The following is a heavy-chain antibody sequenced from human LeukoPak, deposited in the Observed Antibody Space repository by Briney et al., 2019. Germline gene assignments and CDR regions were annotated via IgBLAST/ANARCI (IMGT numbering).Heavy chain of an antibody. V-gene: IGHV5-10-1*01. Sequence: GESLKIFCRGSGYIFTSYWISWVRQMPGKGLEWMGRIDPSDSYTNYSPSFQGHVTISADKSISTAYLQWSGLKASDTAMYYCARNRVTSYYYYGMDVWGQGTTVTVSS. CDR1: GYIFTSYW. D-gene: IGHD3-16*01. CDR3: ARNRVTSYYYYGMDV. J-gene: IGHJ6*02. CDR2: IDPSDSYT.